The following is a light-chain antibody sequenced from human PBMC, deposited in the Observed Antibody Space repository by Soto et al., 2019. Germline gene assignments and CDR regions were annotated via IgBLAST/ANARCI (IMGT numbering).Light chain of an antibody. J-gene: IGKJ1*01. CDR3: LQPNTYPWT. Sequence: DLQMTQSPSAMSASVGDRVTITCLASQGISNYLAWFQQKPGKVPKRLIYAASSLDSGVPSRFSGSGSGAEFPLTISSLQPEYFATYSCLQPNTYPWTFGQGTKVEIK. CDR2: AAS. CDR1: QGISNY. V-gene: IGKV1-17*03.